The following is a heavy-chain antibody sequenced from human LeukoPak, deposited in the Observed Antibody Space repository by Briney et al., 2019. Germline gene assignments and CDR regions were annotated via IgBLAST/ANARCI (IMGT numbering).Heavy chain of an antibody. J-gene: IGHJ4*02. D-gene: IGHD3-10*01. CDR2: IDPSDSYT. Sequence: AGESLKISCKGSGYSFTTYWISWVRQMPGNGLEWMGRIDPSDSYTKYSPSFQGLVTLSADKSISTAYLQWSSLVASDTAMYYCARLNYYGSGSYSHDYWGQGTLVTVSS. V-gene: IGHV5-10-1*01. CDR1: GYSFTTYW. CDR3: ARLNYYGSGSYSHDY.